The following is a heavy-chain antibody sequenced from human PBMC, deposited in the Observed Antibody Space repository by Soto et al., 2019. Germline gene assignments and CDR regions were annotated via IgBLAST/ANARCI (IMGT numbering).Heavy chain of an antibody. CDR1: GGSISSSSYY. D-gene: IGHD5-18*01. V-gene: IGHV4-30-4*08. CDR3: AREVGYSYGPFDY. J-gene: IGHJ4*02. CDR2: IYYSGST. Sequence: SETLSLTCTVSGGSISSSSYYWGWIRQPPVKCLEWIGYIYYSGSTYDNPSLKSRVTISVDTSKNQFSLKLSSVTAADMDVYYCAREVGYSYGPFDYWGQGTLVTVSS.